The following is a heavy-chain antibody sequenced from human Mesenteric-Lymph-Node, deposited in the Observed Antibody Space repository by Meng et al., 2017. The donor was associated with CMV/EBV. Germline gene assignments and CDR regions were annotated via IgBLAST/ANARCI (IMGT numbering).Heavy chain of an antibody. CDR2: INHSGST. V-gene: IGHV4-34*01. D-gene: IGHD4-23*01. CDR3: ARHQRWLKSEGGFNY. Sequence: VQRQHWGAGLLKPSETLSLTCAVYGGSFSGYYWSWIRQPPGKGLEWIGEINHSGSTNYNPSLKSRVTISVDTSKNQFSLKLSSVTAADTAVYYCARHQRWLKSEGGFNYWGQGTLVTVSS. CDR1: GGSFSGYY. J-gene: IGHJ4*02.